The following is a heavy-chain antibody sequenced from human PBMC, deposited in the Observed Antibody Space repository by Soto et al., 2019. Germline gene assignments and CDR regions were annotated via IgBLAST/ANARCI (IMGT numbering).Heavy chain of an antibody. CDR2: ISGSGGST. J-gene: IGHJ6*02. Sequence: GGSLRLSCAASGFTFSIYAMSWVRQAPGKGLEWVSAISGSGGSTYYADSVKGRFTISRDNSKNTLYLQMNSLRAEDTAVYYCAKKSCSSPGCPYGMDVWGQGTTVTVSS. CDR3: AKKSCSSPGCPYGMDV. D-gene: IGHD2-2*01. CDR1: GFTFSIYA. V-gene: IGHV3-23*01.